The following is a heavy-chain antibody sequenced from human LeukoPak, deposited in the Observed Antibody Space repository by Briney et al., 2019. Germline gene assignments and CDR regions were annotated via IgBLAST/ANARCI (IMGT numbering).Heavy chain of an antibody. J-gene: IGHJ5*02. D-gene: IGHD4-17*01. CDR2: ISFDGSNK. CDR3: AKTTGGWFDL. V-gene: IGHV3-30*18. Sequence: PGGSLRLSCAASGFTFSSNGMQWVRQAPGKGLEGVAVISFDGSNKYYADSVKGRFTISRDNSKNTLYLHMTSLRPDDTAVYYCAKTTGGWFDLWGQGILVTVSS. CDR1: GFTFSSNG.